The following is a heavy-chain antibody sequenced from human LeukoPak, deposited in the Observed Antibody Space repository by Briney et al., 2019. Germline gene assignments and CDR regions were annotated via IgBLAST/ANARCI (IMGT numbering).Heavy chain of an antibody. CDR3: AKDQYIYGSSPFDY. J-gene: IGHJ4*02. D-gene: IGHD3-10*01. CDR2: FSGGAGNT. CDR1: GFTFSSYA. Sequence: GGSLRLSCAASGFTFSSYAVSWVRQAPGKRLEWVSSFSGGAGNTYYADSVKGRFTISRDNSQNTVYLQMSSLRAEDTAVYYCAKDQYIYGSSPFDYWGQGTLVTVSS. V-gene: IGHV3-23*01.